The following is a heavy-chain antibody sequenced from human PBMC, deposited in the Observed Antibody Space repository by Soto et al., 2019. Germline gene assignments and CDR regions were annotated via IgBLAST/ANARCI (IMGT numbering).Heavy chain of an antibody. CDR2: ISYDGSNK. D-gene: IGHD6-19*01. CDR1: GFTFSSYG. CDR3: AKNVEQWLVPAEYFQH. V-gene: IGHV3-30*18. Sequence: GGSLRLSCAASGFTFSSYGMHWVRQAPGKGLEWVAVISYDGSNKYYADSVKGRFTISRDNSKNTLYLQMNSLRAEDTAVYYCAKNVEQWLVPAEYFQHWGQGTLVTVSS. J-gene: IGHJ1*01.